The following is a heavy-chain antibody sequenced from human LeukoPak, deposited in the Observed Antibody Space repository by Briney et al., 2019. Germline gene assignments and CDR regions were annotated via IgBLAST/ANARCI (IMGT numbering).Heavy chain of an antibody. CDR3: ARGMEPYYYMDV. J-gene: IGHJ6*03. Sequence: ASVKVSCKASGYTFTSYGISWVRQAPGQGLEGMGWISAYNGNTNYAQKLQGRVTMTTDTSTSTTYMELSRLRSDDTAVYYCARGMEPYYYMDVWGKGTTVTVSS. CDR2: ISAYNGNT. V-gene: IGHV1-18*01. D-gene: IGHD1-26*01. CDR1: GYTFTSYG.